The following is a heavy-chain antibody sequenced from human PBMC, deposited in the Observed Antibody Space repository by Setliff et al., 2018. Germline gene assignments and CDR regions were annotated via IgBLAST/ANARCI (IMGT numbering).Heavy chain of an antibody. CDR2: INHSGST. D-gene: IGHD5-12*01. CDR3: ARVGATAQVIDY. CDR1: GGSFSGYY. J-gene: IGHJ4*02. V-gene: IGHV4-34*01. Sequence: SETLSLTCAVYGGSFSGYYWSWIRQPPGKGLEWIGEINHSGSTNYNPSLKSRVTISVDTSKNQFSLKLSSVTAADTAVYYCARVGATAQVIDYWGQGTLVTVSS.